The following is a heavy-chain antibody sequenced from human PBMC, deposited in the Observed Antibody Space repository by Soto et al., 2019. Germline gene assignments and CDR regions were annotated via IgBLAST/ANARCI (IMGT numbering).Heavy chain of an antibody. CDR2: ISRSRSYI. CDR3: ARGDKTLDY. CDR1: GFTFRTYT. Sequence: EVQLVESGGGLVKPGGSLRPSRAPSGFTFRTYTMNWVRQTPGRGLEWVPSISRSRSYIYYAESVKGRFTIARDNAKTSLYLQMKSLRAEDTAVYYCARGDKTLDYWGQGTLVTVSS. J-gene: IGHJ4*02. V-gene: IGHV3-21*01.